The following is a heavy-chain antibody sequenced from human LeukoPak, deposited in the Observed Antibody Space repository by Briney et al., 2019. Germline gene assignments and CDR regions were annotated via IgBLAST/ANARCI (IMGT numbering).Heavy chain of an antibody. CDR1: GGSFSGYY. Sequence: SETLSLTCAVYGGSFSGYYWSWIRQPPGKGLEWIGEINHSGSTNYNPSLKSRVTISVDTSKNQFSLKLSSVTAADTAVYYCARGRGPRSSYYYDSSGYYYNGAFDIWGRGTMVTVSS. V-gene: IGHV4-34*01. D-gene: IGHD3-22*01. CDR2: INHSGST. CDR3: ARGRGPRSSYYYDSSGYYYNGAFDI. J-gene: IGHJ3*02.